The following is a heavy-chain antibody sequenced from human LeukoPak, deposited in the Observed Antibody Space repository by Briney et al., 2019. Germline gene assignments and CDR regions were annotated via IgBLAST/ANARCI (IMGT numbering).Heavy chain of an antibody. Sequence: SETLSLTGTVSGGFVSTYYRSSIRQPPGKGLEWIGYIYHSGSTKHNPSLKSRVTMSVDTSKNQFSLKLSSVTAADTAVYYCARAIGAIRPFGSFGQGTLVTVSS. CDR1: GGFVSTYY. V-gene: IGHV4-59*02. CDR2: IYHSGST. CDR3: ARAIGAIRPFGS. D-gene: IGHD1-26*01. J-gene: IGHJ4*02.